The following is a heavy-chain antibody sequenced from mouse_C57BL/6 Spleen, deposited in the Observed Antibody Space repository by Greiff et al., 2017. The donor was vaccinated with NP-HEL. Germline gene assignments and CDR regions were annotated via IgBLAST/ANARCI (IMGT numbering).Heavy chain of an antibody. J-gene: IGHJ3*01. D-gene: IGHD2-4*01. CDR3: ARVYYDYAWFDY. Sequence: QVQLQQPGAELVMPGASVKLSCKASGYTFTSYWMHWVKQRPGQGLEWIGEIDPSDSYTNYNQKFKGKATLTVDKSSSTAYMQLSSLTSEDSAVYYCARVYYDYAWFDYWGQGTLVTVSA. CDR2: IDPSDSYT. CDR1: GYTFTSYW. V-gene: IGHV1-69*01.